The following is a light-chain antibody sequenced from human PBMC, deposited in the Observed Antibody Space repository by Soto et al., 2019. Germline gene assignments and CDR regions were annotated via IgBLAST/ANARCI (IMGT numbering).Light chain of an antibody. CDR2: GSS. CDR3: QQYGSSPPYT. V-gene: IGKV3-20*01. J-gene: IGKJ2*01. Sequence: EIVLTQSPGTLSLSPGERATLSCRASQSVSGNYLAWYQQKPGQSPRLLIYGSSDRATGTPDRFSGSGSGTAFTLPTTRVEHEDFAVYYCQQYGSSPPYTFGQGTKLEIK. CDR1: QSVSGNY.